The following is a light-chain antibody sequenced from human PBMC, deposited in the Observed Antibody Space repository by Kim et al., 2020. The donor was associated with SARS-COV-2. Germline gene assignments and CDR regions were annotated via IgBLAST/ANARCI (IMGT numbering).Light chain of an antibody. CDR3: QQYGTSPLT. V-gene: IGKV3-20*01. CDR1: QSVSSNY. J-gene: IGKJ4*01. CDR2: GAS. Sequence: EIVLTQSPGTLSLSPGERATLSCRASQSVSSNYLAWYQQKPGQAPRLLIHGASSRATGIPDRFSGSGSGADFTLTIGRLEPEDFAVYYCQQYGTSPLTFGGGTKVDIK.